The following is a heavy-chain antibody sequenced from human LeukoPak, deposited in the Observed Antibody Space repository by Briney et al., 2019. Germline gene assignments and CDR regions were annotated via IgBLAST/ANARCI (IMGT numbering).Heavy chain of an antibody. J-gene: IGHJ4*02. CDR2: ISSSSSAI. CDR3: VRRQGYVGSLLDN. CDR1: GFIFSTFS. Sequence: GGSLRLSCAPSGFIFSTFSITCVRQAPGKGLEWVSYISSSSSAIYYADSVRGRFTVYRDNAKNFLYLQMKTVRAGDTAVYYCVRRQGYVGSLLDNWGQGTLVTVSS. D-gene: IGHD1-26*01. V-gene: IGHV3-48*01.